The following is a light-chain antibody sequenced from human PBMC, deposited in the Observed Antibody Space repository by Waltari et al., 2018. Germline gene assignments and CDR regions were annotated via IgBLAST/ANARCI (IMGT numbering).Light chain of an antibody. CDR1: SSNIGRNT. Sequence: QSVLTQPPSASGTPGQRVTISCAGGSSNIGRNTVNWYQHLPGTAPKLLIYNDNQRPSGVPDRFSGSKSGTSASLAISGLQSEDEVDYYCAAWDDSLNGQVFGGGTKLTVL. J-gene: IGLJ3*02. CDR3: AAWDDSLNGQV. CDR2: NDN. V-gene: IGLV1-44*01.